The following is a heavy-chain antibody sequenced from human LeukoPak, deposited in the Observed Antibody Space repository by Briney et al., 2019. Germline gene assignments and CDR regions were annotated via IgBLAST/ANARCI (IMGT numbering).Heavy chain of an antibody. Sequence: GGSLRLSCAASGFTFSSYSMNWVRQAPGKGLEWVSSISSSSSYIYYADSVKGRFTISRDNSKNTLYLQMSSLRAEDTAVYYCARADGITIFGSVDYWGQGTLVTVSS. CDR3: ARADGITIFGSVDY. CDR1: GFTFSSYS. CDR2: ISSSSSYI. V-gene: IGHV3-21*04. J-gene: IGHJ4*02. D-gene: IGHD3-3*01.